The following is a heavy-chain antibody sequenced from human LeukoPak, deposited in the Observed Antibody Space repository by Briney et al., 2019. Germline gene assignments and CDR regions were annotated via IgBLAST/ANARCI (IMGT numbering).Heavy chain of an antibody. D-gene: IGHD6-25*01. CDR3: ARDGGDGQGYYYYYYYMDV. CDR2: INHSGST. CDR1: GGSFSGYY. V-gene: IGHV4-34*01. J-gene: IGHJ6*03. Sequence: PSETLSLTCAVYGGSFSGYYWSWIRQPPGKGLEWIGEINHSGSTNYNPSLKSRVTISVDTSKNQFSLKLSSVTAADTAVYYCARDGGDGQGYYYYYYYMDVWGKGTTVTVSS.